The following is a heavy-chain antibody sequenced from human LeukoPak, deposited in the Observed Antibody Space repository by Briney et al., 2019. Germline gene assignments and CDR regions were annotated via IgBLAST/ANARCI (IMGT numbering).Heavy chain of an antibody. Sequence: ASVKVSCKASGYIFTSYGISWVRQAPGQGLEWMGWISVYNGNTSYPQRLQGRGTMTTDTSTTTAYMELRSLRSDDTAVYYCARDINGYYYDSHGYYPTDLWGQGTLVTVSS. J-gene: IGHJ5*02. D-gene: IGHD3-22*01. CDR3: ARDINGYYYDSHGYYPTDL. V-gene: IGHV1-18*01. CDR1: GYIFTSYG. CDR2: ISVYNGNT.